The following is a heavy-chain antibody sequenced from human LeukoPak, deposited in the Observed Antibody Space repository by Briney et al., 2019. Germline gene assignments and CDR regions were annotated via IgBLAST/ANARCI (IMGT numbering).Heavy chain of an antibody. Sequence: PSETLSLTCTVSGGSISSFYWTWIRQPPGKGLEWIGYLYYSGSTNYNPSLKSRVTISIDTSKNQFSLKLSSVTAADTAVYYCARGLHCSSTSCYTYYYYYYMDVWGKGTTVTVSS. V-gene: IGHV4-59*01. CDR1: GGSISSFY. CDR3: ARGLHCSSTSCYTYYYYYYMDV. J-gene: IGHJ6*03. CDR2: LYYSGST. D-gene: IGHD2-2*02.